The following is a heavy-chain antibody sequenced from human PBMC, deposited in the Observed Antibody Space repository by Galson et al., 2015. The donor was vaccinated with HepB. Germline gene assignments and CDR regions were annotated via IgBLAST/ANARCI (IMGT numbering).Heavy chain of an antibody. D-gene: IGHD6-13*01. Sequence: TLSLTCTVSGGSISSGSYYWSWIRQPAGKGLEWIGRIYTSGSTNYNPPLKSRVTMSVDTSKNQFSLKLSSVTAADTAVYYCARGDRPDSSPAIWVWVDPWGQGTLVTVSS. J-gene: IGHJ5*02. CDR3: ARGDRPDSSPAIWVWVDP. CDR1: GGSISSGSYY. CDR2: IYTSGST. V-gene: IGHV4-61*02.